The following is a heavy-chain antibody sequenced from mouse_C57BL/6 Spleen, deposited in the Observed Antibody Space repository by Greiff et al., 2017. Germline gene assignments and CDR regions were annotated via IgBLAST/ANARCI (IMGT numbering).Heavy chain of an antibody. J-gene: IGHJ4*01. Sequence: VQLQQSGAELVRPGASVKLSCTASGFNIKDDYMHWVKQRPEQGLEWIGWIDPENGDTEYASKFQGKATITADTSSNTAYLQLSSLTSEATAVYYCTTGGKGAMDYWGQGTSVTVSS. CDR2: IDPENGDT. CDR1: GFNIKDDY. V-gene: IGHV14-4*01. CDR3: TTGGKGAMDY. D-gene: IGHD1-1*02.